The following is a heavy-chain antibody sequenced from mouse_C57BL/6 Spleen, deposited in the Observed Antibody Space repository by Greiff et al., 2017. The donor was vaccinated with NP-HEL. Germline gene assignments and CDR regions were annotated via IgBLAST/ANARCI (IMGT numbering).Heavy chain of an antibody. V-gene: IGHV1-39*01. CDR2: ISPNYGTT. D-gene: IGHD1-1*01. Sequence: VQLKQSGPELVKPGASVKISCKASGYSFTDYNMNWVKQSNGKSLEWIGVISPNYGTTSYNQKFKGKATLTVDQSSSTAYMQLNSLTSEDSAVYYCARGLYYYGSSTYWYFDVWGTGTTVTVSS. CDR3: ARGLYYYGSSTYWYFDV. J-gene: IGHJ1*03. CDR1: GYSFTDYN.